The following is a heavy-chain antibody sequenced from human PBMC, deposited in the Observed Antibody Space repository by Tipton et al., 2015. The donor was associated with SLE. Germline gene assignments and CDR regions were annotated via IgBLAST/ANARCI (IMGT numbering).Heavy chain of an antibody. D-gene: IGHD1/OR15-1a*01. J-gene: IGHJ6*02. V-gene: IGHV3-21*01. CDR3: AKQISPHYGMDV. Sequence: SLRLSCAASGFIFSDYSMNWVRQAPGKGLEWVSSISSSSRYIYHAESVKGRFTISKDNSRNTLYLQMNSLRTEDTAVYYCAKQISPHYGMDVWGQGTTVTVSS. CDR2: ISSSSRYI. CDR1: GFIFSDYS.